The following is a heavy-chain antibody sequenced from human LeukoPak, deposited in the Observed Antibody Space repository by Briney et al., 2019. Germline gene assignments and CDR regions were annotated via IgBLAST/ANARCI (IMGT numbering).Heavy chain of an antibody. CDR1: GFTVSSNY. J-gene: IGHJ4*02. Sequence: GGSLRLSCAASGFTVSSNYMSWVRQAPGKGLEWVSVIYSGGSPFYAVSVKGRFTISRDNTKNSLYLQMRRLRDDNTGLYYCARSYTGGCLIDKWGQGTLVSVSS. CDR2: IYSGGSP. CDR3: ARSYTGGCLIDK. V-gene: IGHV3-53*01. D-gene: IGHD6-19*01.